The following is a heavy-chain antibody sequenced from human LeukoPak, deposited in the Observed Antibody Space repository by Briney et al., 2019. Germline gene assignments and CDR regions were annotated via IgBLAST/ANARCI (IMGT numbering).Heavy chain of an antibody. Sequence: GGSLRLSCAASGFTFTNSAMTWVRQAPGKGLEWVSTVSGSGGNTYYADSVKGRFTISRDNSENTLYLQMDSLRAQDTAVYYCAKSLAVPGSPDYWGQGTLVTVSS. V-gene: IGHV3-23*01. CDR1: GFTFTNSA. CDR3: AKSLAVPGSPDY. D-gene: IGHD6-19*01. CDR2: VSGSGGNT. J-gene: IGHJ4*02.